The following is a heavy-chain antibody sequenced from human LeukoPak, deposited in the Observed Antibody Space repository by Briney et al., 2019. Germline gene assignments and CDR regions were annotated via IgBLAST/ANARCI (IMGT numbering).Heavy chain of an antibody. V-gene: IGHV4-59*01. CDR3: ATENGGIGDAFDI. Sequence: SETLSLTCTVSGGSISSYYWSWIRQPPGKGLEWIGYIYYSGSTNYNPSLKSRVTISVDTSKNQFSLKLSSVTAADTAVYYCATENGGIGDAFDIWGQGTMVTVSS. CDR1: GGSISSYY. D-gene: IGHD4-23*01. CDR2: IYYSGST. J-gene: IGHJ3*02.